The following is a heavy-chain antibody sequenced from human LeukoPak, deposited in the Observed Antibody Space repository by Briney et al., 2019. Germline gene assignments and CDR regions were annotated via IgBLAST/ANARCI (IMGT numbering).Heavy chain of an antibody. CDR2: INHSGST. CDR1: GGSFSGYY. D-gene: IGHD3-10*01. J-gene: IGHJ5*02. Sequence: SETLSLTCAVYGGSFSGYYWSWIRQPPGKGLEWIGEINHSGSTNYNPSLKSRVTISVDTSKNQFSLKLSSVTAEDTAVYYCARDPSWMDFYGSGSYIVPWGQGTLVTVSS. V-gene: IGHV4-34*01. CDR3: ARDPSWMDFYGSGSYIVP.